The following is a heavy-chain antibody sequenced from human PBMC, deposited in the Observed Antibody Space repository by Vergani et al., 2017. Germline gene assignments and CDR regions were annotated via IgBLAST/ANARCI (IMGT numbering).Heavy chain of an antibody. Sequence: EVQLEESGGGLVLPGRSLRLSCVASGFTSAGYAMHWVRQAPGKGLEWVSGISWNSNSIGYADSVKGRFTISRDNAKNSLYLQMNSLSAEGTALYYCAKDLGTSSGGGWFDPWGQGTLVTVSS. CDR2: ISWNSNSI. D-gene: IGHD6-6*01. V-gene: IGHV3-9*02. CDR1: GFTSAGYA. J-gene: IGHJ5*02. CDR3: AKDLGTSSGGGWFDP.